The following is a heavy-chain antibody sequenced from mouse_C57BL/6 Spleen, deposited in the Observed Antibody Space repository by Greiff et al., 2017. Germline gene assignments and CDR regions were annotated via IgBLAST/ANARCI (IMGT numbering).Heavy chain of an antibody. CDR2: INPSNGGT. V-gene: IGHV1-53*01. Sequence: QVQLQQPGTELVKPGASVKLSCKASGYTFISYWMHWVKQRPGQGLEWIGNINPSNGGTNYNETFKSKDTLTVDKSSSTAYMQLSSLTSEDSAVYYCARGSSLKAMDYWGQGTSVTVSS. CDR3: ARGSSLKAMDY. CDR1: GYTFISYW. D-gene: IGHD1-3*01. J-gene: IGHJ4*01.